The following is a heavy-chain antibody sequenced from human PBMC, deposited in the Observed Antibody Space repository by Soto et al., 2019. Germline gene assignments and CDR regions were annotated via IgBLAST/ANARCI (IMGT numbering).Heavy chain of an antibody. J-gene: IGHJ5*02. CDR3: XXXXXP. V-gene: IGHV4-31*01. Sequence: QVQLQESGPGLVKPSQTLSLTCTVSGGSISSGGYYWSWIRQHPGKGLEWIGYIYYSGRTYYNPXXXXXXXXXXXXXXXXXXXXXXXXXXXXXXXXXXXXXXXPWGQGTLVTVSS. CDR1: GGSISSGGYY. CDR2: IYYSGRT.